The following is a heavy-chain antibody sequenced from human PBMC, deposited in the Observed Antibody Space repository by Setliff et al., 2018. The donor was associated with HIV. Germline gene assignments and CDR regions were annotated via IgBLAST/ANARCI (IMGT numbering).Heavy chain of an antibody. J-gene: IGHJ5*02. Sequence: SETLSLTCTVSGGSINSTSYYWGWIRQPPGNGLEWIGSIYHTGSTYYKPSLKSRVTMSVDTSKNQFSLRLSSVTAADTAVYYCAREDASGSARRFDPWGQGTLVTVSS. CDR1: GGSINSTSYY. CDR3: AREDASGSARRFDP. CDR2: IYHTGST. V-gene: IGHV4-39*07. D-gene: IGHD3-10*01.